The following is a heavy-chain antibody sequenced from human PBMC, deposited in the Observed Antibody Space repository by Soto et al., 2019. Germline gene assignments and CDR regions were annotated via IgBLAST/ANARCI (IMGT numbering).Heavy chain of an antibody. Sequence: SETLSLTCAVYGGSFSGYYWSWIRQPPGKGLEWIGEINHSGSTNYNPSLKSRVTISVDTSKNQFSLKLSSVTAADTAVYYCARVVNLRWLQLGRRGSYLDYWGQGTLVTVSS. D-gene: IGHD5-12*01. CDR3: ARVVNLRWLQLGRRGSYLDY. V-gene: IGHV4-34*01. CDR1: GGSFSGYY. CDR2: INHSGST. J-gene: IGHJ4*02.